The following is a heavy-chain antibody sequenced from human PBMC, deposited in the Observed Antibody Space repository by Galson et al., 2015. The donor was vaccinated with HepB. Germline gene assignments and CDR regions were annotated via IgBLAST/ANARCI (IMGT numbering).Heavy chain of an antibody. Sequence: SLRLSCAASGFTFSGSAIHWVRQASGKGPEWIGHIRSKTTNYATLYVSSLKGRFTISRDDSKNMAYLHMRSLRTDDTAVYYCVRSGDLSGYSSTWGQGTLVTVSS. J-gene: IGHJ5*02. CDR3: VRSGDLSGYSST. CDR2: IRSKTTNYAT. D-gene: IGHD6-13*01. V-gene: IGHV3-73*01. CDR1: GFTFSGSA.